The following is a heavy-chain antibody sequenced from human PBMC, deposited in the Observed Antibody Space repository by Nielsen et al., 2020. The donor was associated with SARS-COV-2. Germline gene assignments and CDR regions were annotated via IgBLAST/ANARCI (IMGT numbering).Heavy chain of an antibody. CDR2: IWYDGSNK. D-gene: IGHD6-13*01. Sequence: GGSLRLSCAASGFTFSSYGMHWVRQAPGKGLEWVAVIWYDGSNKYYADSVKGRFTISRDNSKNTLYLQVNSLRAEDTAVYYCAKGSSSSRPYYFDYWGQGALVTVSS. J-gene: IGHJ4*02. CDR1: GFTFSSYG. V-gene: IGHV3-33*06. CDR3: AKGSSSSRPYYFDY.